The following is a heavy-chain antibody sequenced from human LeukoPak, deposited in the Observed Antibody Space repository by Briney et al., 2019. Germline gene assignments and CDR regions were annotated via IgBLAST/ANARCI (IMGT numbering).Heavy chain of an antibody. CDR2: INWNGGRT. V-gene: IGHV3-20*04. J-gene: IGHJ4*02. Sequence: GGSLRLSCAASGFTFDDYGMSWVRQAPGKGLEWVSYINWNGGRTTYADSLKGRFTISRDNAKNSLYLQMNSLRAEDTALYYCAKSSGGSSRYHYFDYWGQGTLVTVSS. CDR1: GFTFDDYG. CDR3: AKSSGGSSRYHYFDY. D-gene: IGHD6-13*01.